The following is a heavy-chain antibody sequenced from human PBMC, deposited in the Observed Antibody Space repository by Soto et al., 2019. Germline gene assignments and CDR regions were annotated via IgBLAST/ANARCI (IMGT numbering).Heavy chain of an antibody. V-gene: IGHV4-31*03. CDR3: ARTYDFWSGYSGGYYYYGMDV. Sequence: SETLSLTCTVSGGSISSGGYYWSWIRQHPGKGLEWIGYIYYSGSTYYNPSLKSRVTISVDTSKNQFSLKLSSVTAADTAVYYCARTYDFWSGYSGGYYYYGMDVWGQGTTVTVSS. D-gene: IGHD3-3*01. J-gene: IGHJ6*02. CDR2: IYYSGST. CDR1: GGSISSGGYY.